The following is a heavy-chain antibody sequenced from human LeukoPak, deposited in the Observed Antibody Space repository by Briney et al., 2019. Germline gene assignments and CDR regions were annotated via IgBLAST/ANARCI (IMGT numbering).Heavy chain of an antibody. CDR2: ISAYNGNT. CDR3: ARDGCSSTSCFLHY. V-gene: IGHV1-18*01. CDR1: GYTFTSYG. J-gene: IGHJ4*02. D-gene: IGHD2-2*01. Sequence: ASVKVSCTASGYTFTSYGISWVRQAPGQGLEWMGWISAYNGNTNYAQKLQGRVTMTTDTSTSTAYMELRSLRSDDTAVYYCARDGCSSTSCFLHYWGQGTLVTVSS.